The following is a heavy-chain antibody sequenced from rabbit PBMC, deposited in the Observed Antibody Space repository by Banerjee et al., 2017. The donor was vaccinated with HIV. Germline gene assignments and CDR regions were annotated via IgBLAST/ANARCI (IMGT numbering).Heavy chain of an antibody. CDR1: GFSFSSSYY. J-gene: IGHJ4*01. V-gene: IGHV1S45*01. D-gene: IGHD4-1*01. CDR2: IYTGSSART. CDR3: ARDPDSSGWGATFYFNL. Sequence: QQQLEESGGDLVKPEGSLTLTCTASGFSFSSSYYMCWVRQAPGKGLEWIACIYTGSSARTYYASWAKGRFTISRSTSLNTVTLQMTSLTAADTATYFCARDPDSSGWGATFYFNLWGQGTLVTVS.